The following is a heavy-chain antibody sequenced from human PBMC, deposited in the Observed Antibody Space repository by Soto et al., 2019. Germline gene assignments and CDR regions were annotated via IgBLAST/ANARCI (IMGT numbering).Heavy chain of an antibody. J-gene: IGHJ3*02. CDR2: TYYRSKWYN. V-gene: IGHV6-1*01. CDR1: GDSVSSNSAA. D-gene: IGHD1-7*01. CDR3: AIDHITGTTPAPDALDI. Sequence: SQNLSLTCAISGDSVSSNSAAWNWIRESPSRGLEWLGRTYYRSKWYNDYAVSVKSRITTNPDTSKNQFSLQLNSVTHEDTAVYYCAIDHITGTTPAPDALDIWGQGTMVTVSS.